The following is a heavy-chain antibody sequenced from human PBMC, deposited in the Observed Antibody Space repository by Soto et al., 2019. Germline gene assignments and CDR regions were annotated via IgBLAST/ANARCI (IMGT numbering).Heavy chain of an antibody. D-gene: IGHD3-22*01. CDR3: ARVADYYDSSGYAFDI. V-gene: IGHV4-59*12. J-gene: IGHJ3*02. CDR2: IYYSGST. Sequence: QVQLQESGPGLVKPSETLSLTCTVSGGSISSYYWSWIRQPPGKGLEWIGYIYYSGSTYYNPSLKRRVTKSVGTSKNQFSLKLSSVTAADTAVYYCARVADYYDSSGYAFDIWGQGTMVTVSS. CDR1: GGSISSYY.